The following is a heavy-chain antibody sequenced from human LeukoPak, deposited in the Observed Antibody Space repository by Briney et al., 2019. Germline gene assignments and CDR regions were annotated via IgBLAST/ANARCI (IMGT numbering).Heavy chain of an antibody. CDR1: GYTFTSYD. CDR2: INPNSGGT. D-gene: IGHD3-22*01. CDR3: ARSGITMIDP. Sequence: ASVKVSCKASGYTFTSYDINWVRQAPGQGLEWMGWINPNSGGTNYAQKFQGRVTMTRDTSISTAYMELSRLRSDDTAVYYCARSGITMIDPWGQGTLVTVSS. V-gene: IGHV1-2*02. J-gene: IGHJ5*02.